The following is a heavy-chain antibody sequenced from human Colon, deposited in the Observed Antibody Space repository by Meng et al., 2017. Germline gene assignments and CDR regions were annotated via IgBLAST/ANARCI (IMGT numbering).Heavy chain of an antibody. Sequence: QGSGPELRKPSQTLSLTCTGSGGSVSSCGYYWRWIRQRPGKGLEYIGYIFYTGSTYYSPSLKSRLTFSLDTSKNQFSLKLDFATAADTAVYYCAGARATVTTLEPFNLWGRGTLVTVSS. J-gene: IGHJ2*01. V-gene: IGHV4-31*03. CDR1: GGSVSSCGYY. CDR3: AGARATVTTLEPFNL. CDR2: IFYTGST. D-gene: IGHD4-17*01.